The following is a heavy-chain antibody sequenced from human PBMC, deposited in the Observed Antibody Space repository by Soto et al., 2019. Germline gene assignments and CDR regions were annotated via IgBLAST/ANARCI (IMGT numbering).Heavy chain of an antibody. J-gene: IGHJ4*02. CDR2: IRSNGGST. Sequence: EVQLVESGGGLVQPGGSLRLSCAASGFTFSRYAMHWVRQAPGKGLEYVSPIRSNGGSTYYANSVKGRFTISRDNSKNTLYLPMGSMRPEDTAVYYCARGGRGYEFDYWGQGTLVTVSS. D-gene: IGHD5-12*01. CDR3: ARGGRGYEFDY. V-gene: IGHV3-64*01. CDR1: GFTFSRYA.